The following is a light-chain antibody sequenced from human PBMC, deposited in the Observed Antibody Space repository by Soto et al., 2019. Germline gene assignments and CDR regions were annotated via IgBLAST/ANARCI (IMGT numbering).Light chain of an antibody. CDR2: GAS. Sequence: EIVMTQSPATLSVSPGERATLSCRASQSISNNLAWYQQKPGQAPSLLIYGASTRSTGIPARFSGSASVTDLPHTIGSLQSEASAVYCCKQYNTFPARTFCQATKLEIK. CDR3: KQYNTFPART. V-gene: IGKV3-15*01. J-gene: IGKJ2*01. CDR1: QSISNN.